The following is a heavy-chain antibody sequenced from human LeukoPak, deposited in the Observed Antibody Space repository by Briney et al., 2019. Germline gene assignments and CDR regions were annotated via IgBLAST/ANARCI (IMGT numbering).Heavy chain of an antibody. D-gene: IGHD3-22*01. CDR3: ARHRYYYDSSGYYYQP. V-gene: IGHV4-59*01. J-gene: IGHJ5*02. Sequence: PSEALSLTCTVSGASISSYYWSWIRQPPGKGLEWIGYIYYSGSTNYNPSLKSRVTISVDTSKNQFSLRLSSVTAADTAVYYCARHRYYYDSSGYYYQPWGQGTLVTVSS. CDR2: IYYSGST. CDR1: GASISSYY.